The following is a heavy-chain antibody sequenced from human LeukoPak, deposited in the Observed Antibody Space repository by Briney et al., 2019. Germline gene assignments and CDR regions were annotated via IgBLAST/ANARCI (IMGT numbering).Heavy chain of an antibody. CDR1: GGSISSSSYY. V-gene: IGHV4-39*07. CDR2: IYYSGST. D-gene: IGHD3-10*01. CDR3: ASVPMAGAFDL. Sequence: SETLSLTCTVSGGSISSSSYYWGWIRQPPGKGLEWIGRIYYSGSTYYNPSLKSRVTIAVYTSNNQFSLKRSSVTAAGQAVYYCASVPMAGAFDLWGQGTMVTVSS. J-gene: IGHJ3*01.